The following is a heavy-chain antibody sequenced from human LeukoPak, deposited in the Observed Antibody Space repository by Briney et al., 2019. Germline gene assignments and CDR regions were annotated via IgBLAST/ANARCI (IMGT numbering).Heavy chain of an antibody. CDR1: GFTFSSYA. V-gene: IGHV3-23*01. J-gene: IGHJ4*02. CDR2: ISGSGGST. D-gene: IGHD5-12*01. CDR3: AKESMRGYSGYDLILPDY. Sequence: GGSLRLSCAASGFTFSSYAMSWVRQAPGKGLEWVSAISGSGGSTYYADSVKGRFTISRVNSKNTLYLQMNSLRAEDTAVYYCAKESMRGYSGYDLILPDYWGQGTLVTVSS.